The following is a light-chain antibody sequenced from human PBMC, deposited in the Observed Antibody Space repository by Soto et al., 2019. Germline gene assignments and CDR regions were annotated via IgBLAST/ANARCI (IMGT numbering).Light chain of an antibody. Sequence: IQMTQSPSSLSASVGDRVTITCQASQDINNYVNWYQQKPGKPPKVLIFSASNLESGVPPRFSGGGSGTDFTFTISNLQSEDFATYYCQHHDDFPLTFGGGT. CDR3: QHHDDFPLT. J-gene: IGKJ4*01. CDR2: SAS. V-gene: IGKV1-33*01. CDR1: QDINNY.